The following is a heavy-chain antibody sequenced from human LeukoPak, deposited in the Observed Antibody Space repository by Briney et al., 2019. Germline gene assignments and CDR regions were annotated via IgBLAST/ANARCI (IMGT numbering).Heavy chain of an antibody. CDR3: ARERSSWYGGGDFDY. CDR1: GFTFSSYA. Sequence: PGGSLRLSCAASGFTFSSYAMHWVRQAPGKGLEWVAVISYDGSNKYYADSVKGRFTISRDNAKNSLYLQMNSLRAEDTAVYYCARERSSWYGGGDFDYWGQGTLVTVSS. D-gene: IGHD6-13*01. V-gene: IGHV3-30*04. J-gene: IGHJ4*02. CDR2: ISYDGSNK.